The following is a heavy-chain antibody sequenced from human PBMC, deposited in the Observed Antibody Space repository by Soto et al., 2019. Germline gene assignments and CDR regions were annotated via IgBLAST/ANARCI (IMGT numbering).Heavy chain of an antibody. V-gene: IGHV3-66*01. CDR2: IYSGGST. Sequence: GGSLRLSCAASGFTVSSNYMSWVRQAPGKGLEWVSVIYSGGSTYYADSVKGRFTISRDNSKNTLYLQMNSLRAEDTAVYYCARDQYDFWSGYYVDYWGQGTLVTVSS. CDR1: GFTVSSNY. CDR3: ARDQYDFWSGYYVDY. D-gene: IGHD3-3*01. J-gene: IGHJ4*02.